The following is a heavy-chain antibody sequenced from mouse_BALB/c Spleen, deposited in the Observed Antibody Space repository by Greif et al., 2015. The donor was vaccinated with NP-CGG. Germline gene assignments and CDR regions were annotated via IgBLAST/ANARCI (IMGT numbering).Heavy chain of an antibody. Sequence: VQLQQSGAELVKPGASVKLSCKASGYTFTSYWMHWVKQRPGQGLEWIGEINPSNGRTNYNEKFKSKATLTVDKSSSTAYMQLSSLTSEDSAVYYCAASLSWFAYWGQGTLVTVSA. D-gene: IGHD6-2*01. CDR1: GYTFTSYW. CDR2: INPSNGRT. J-gene: IGHJ3*01. CDR3: AASLSWFAY. V-gene: IGHV1S81*02.